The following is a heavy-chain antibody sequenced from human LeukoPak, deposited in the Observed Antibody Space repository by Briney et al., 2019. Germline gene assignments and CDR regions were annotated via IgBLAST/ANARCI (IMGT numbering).Heavy chain of an antibody. CDR2: IIPIFGTA. V-gene: IGHV1-69*13. J-gene: IGHJ3*02. Sequence: SVKVSCKASGYTFTSYAISWVRQAPGQGLEWMGGIIPIFGTANYAQKFQGRVTITADESTSTAYMELSSLRSEDTAVYYCARARYYYDSSGPLDAFDIWGQGTMVTVSS. D-gene: IGHD3-22*01. CDR3: ARARYYYDSSGPLDAFDI. CDR1: GYTFTSYA.